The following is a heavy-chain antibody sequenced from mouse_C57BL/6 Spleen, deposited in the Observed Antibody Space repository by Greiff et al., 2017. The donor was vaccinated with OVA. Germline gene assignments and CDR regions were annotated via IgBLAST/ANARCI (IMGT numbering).Heavy chain of an antibody. D-gene: IGHD2-12*01. Sequence: VKLQESGPELVKPGASVKISCKASGYAFSSSWMNWVKQRPGKGLEWIGRIYPGDGDTNYNGKFKGKATLTADKSSSTAYMQLISLTSEDSAVYFCARNLVTIEYYFDYWGQGTTLTVSS. CDR3: ARNLVTIEYYFDY. J-gene: IGHJ2*01. CDR1: GYAFSSSW. V-gene: IGHV1-82*01. CDR2: IYPGDGDT.